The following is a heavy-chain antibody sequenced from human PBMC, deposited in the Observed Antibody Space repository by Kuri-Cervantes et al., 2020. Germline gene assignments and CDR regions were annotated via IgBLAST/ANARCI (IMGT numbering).Heavy chain of an antibody. CDR3: ARDHSYLRAFDI. CDR1: GITFSSYD. V-gene: IGHV3-23*01. D-gene: IGHD5-18*01. CDR2: ITRGGGST. J-gene: IGHJ3*02. Sequence: GESLKISCAASGITFSSYDMGWVRQAPGKGLEWVSSITRGGGSTFYADSLKGRFTISRDNSKNTLYLQMNSLRAEDTAVYYCARDHSYLRAFDIWGQGTMVTVSS.